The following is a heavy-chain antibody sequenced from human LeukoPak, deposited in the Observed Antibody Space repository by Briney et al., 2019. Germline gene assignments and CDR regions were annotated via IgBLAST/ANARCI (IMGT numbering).Heavy chain of an antibody. Sequence: PGGSLRLSCAASGFTFTNAWMNWVRQAPGKGLEWVSFIRSKAYGGTTEYAASVKGRFIVSRDDSKSIAYLQMSSLKTEDTAVYYCTRAKWELVGPHYWGQGTLVTVSS. CDR1: GFTFTNAW. J-gene: IGHJ4*02. D-gene: IGHD1-26*01. V-gene: IGHV3-49*04. CDR2: IRSKAYGGTT. CDR3: TRAKWELVGPHY.